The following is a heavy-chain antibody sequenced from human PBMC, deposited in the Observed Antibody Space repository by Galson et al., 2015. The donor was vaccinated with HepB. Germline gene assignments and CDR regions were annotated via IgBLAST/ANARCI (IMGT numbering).Heavy chain of an antibody. CDR3: ARDQGDDYVNYYYYYGMDV. J-gene: IGHJ6*02. D-gene: IGHD4-17*01. CDR2: IYKNGTT. Sequence: SLRLSCAASVFNISNNYMSWVRQAPGKGLEWVSVIYKNGTTNYADSVKGRFTIFRDTSKNTLYLQMNNLRGEDTAVYYCARDQGDDYVNYYYYYGMDVWGQGTTVTVSS. V-gene: IGHV3-66*03. CDR1: VFNISNNY.